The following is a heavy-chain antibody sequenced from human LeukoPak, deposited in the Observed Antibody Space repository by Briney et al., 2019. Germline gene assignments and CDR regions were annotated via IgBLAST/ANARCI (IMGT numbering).Heavy chain of an antibody. Sequence: SETLSLTCTVSGGSISSSSYYWSWIRQHPGKGLEWIGYIYYSGSTYYNPSLKSRVTISVDTSKNQFSLKLSSVTAADTAVYYCARFYDVPPYYGMDVWGQGTTVTVSS. CDR3: ARFYDVPPYYGMDV. D-gene: IGHD2/OR15-2a*01. V-gene: IGHV4-31*03. J-gene: IGHJ6*02. CDR1: GGSISSSSYY. CDR2: IYYSGST.